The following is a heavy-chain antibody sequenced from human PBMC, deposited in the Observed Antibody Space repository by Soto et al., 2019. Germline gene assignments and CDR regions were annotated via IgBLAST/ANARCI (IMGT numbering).Heavy chain of an antibody. CDR2: ISFDGSKK. Sequence: QVQLVESGGGVVQPGRSLRLSCAASGFTFSSYAMHWVRQSPGKGLEWVAAISFDGSKKYYADSVKGRFTISRDNSKNTLYLQMNSLRAEDTAVCYCARGDFVDYDLTYFDYWGQGTLVTVSS. D-gene: IGHD4-17*01. J-gene: IGHJ4*02. CDR3: ARGDFVDYDLTYFDY. V-gene: IGHV3-30*14. CDR1: GFTFSSYA.